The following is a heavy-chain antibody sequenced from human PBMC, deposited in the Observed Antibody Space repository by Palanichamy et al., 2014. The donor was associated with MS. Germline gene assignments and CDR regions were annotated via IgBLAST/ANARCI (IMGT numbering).Heavy chain of an antibody. J-gene: IGHJ4*02. CDR1: GFTFDDYA. D-gene: IGHD3-3*02. CDR3: AKPFVTKQFWSGYFDF. Sequence: EVQLVESGGGLVQPGRSLRLSCVASGFTFDDYAMHWVRQVPGKGLEWVSGITWNSGSIAYADSVKGRFTISRDNAKNSLYLQMNSLRDEDTALYYCAKPFVTKQFWSGYFDFWGPGTLVTVSS. V-gene: IGHV3-9*01. CDR2: ITWNSGSI.